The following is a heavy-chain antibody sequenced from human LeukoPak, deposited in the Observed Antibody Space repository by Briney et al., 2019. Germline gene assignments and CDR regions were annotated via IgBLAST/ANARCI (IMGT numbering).Heavy chain of an antibody. J-gene: IGHJ6*02. CDR3: ARDLVQAAGLHLINLYYGMDV. V-gene: IGHV1-18*01. Sequence: ASVKVSCKASGYTFTSYGISWVRQAPGQGLEWMGWISAYNGNTNYAQKLQGRVTMTTDTSASTAYMELSSLRSEDTAVYYCARDLVQAAGLHLINLYYGMDVWGQGTTVTVSS. CDR2: ISAYNGNT. CDR1: GYTFTSYG. D-gene: IGHD6-13*01.